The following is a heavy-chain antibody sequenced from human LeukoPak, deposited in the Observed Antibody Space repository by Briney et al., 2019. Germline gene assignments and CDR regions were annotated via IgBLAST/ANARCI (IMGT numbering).Heavy chain of an antibody. CDR3: AKEGIHMHYYYMDV. CDR1: GFTFSSYW. Sequence: TGGSLRLSCAASGFTFSSYWMSWVRQAPGKGLEWVAFIRYDGSNKYYADSVKGRFTISRDNSKNTLYLQMNSLRAEDTAVYYCAKEGIHMHYYYMDVWGKGTTVTVSS. V-gene: IGHV3-30*02. J-gene: IGHJ6*03. CDR2: IRYDGSNK. D-gene: IGHD6-13*01.